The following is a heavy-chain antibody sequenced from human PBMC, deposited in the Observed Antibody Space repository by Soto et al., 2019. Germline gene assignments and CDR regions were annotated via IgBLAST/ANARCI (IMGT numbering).Heavy chain of an antibody. CDR1: GLTFGNYA. V-gene: IGHV3-23*01. CDR3: AVTPNCGRDCSAASYWYFDI. Sequence: EVQLLESGGGLVQPGGSVRLSCAASGLTFGNYAMSWVRQAPGKGLEWVSAISGDSGRTYYADCVKGRFTISRDNSKNTLYRQMNTLRAEDTAVYYCAVTPNCGRDCSAASYWYFDIWGRGTLVTVSS. D-gene: IGHD2-21*02. CDR2: ISGDSGRT. J-gene: IGHJ2*01.